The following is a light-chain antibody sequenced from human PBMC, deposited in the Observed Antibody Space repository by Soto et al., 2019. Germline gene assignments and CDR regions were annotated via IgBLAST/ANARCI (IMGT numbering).Light chain of an antibody. CDR3: QQRDSWPLT. J-gene: IGKJ4*01. V-gene: IGKV3-11*01. Sequence: EIVLTQSPATLSLSPGARATLSCRASQSVSSDLAWYQQKPGQAPRLLIYDVSDRATGVPARFSGSGSGTDLTLTISSLEPEDYAIYYCQQRDSWPLTFGGGTKVEIK. CDR2: DVS. CDR1: QSVSSD.